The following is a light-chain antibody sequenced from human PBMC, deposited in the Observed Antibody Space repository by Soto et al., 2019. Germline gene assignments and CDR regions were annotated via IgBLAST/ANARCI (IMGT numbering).Light chain of an antibody. J-gene: IGKJ1*01. CDR3: QQYNSYPWT. V-gene: IGKV1-5*01. Sequence: DIQMTQSPSTLSASIGDRVFITCRASESISSWLAWYQQKPGKAPKLLIYDVSSLESGVPSRFSGSESGTEFTLTISSLQPDDFATYYCQQYNSYPWTFGQGTKVHIK. CDR1: ESISSW. CDR2: DVS.